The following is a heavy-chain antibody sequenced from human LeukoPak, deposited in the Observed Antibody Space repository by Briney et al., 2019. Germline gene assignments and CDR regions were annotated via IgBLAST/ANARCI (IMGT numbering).Heavy chain of an antibody. J-gene: IGHJ5*02. Sequence: SQTLSLTCAISGDSVSSNSVTWNWIRPSPSRGLEWLGRTYYRSTWYNDYAVSVRGRITVNPDTSKNQFSLHLNSVTPEDTAVYYCARRLTQCDCFDPWGQGILVTVSS. CDR3: ARRLTQCDCFDP. D-gene: IGHD2-21*02. CDR1: GDSVSSNSVT. CDR2: TYYRSTWYN. V-gene: IGHV6-1*01.